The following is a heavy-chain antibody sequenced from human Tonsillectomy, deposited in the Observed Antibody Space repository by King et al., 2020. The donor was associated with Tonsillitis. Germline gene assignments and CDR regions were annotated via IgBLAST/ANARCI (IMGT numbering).Heavy chain of an antibody. CDR2: ISGSGGST. J-gene: IGHJ2*01. CDR3: AKGFAAAYPKYWYFDL. V-gene: IGHV3-23*04. D-gene: IGHD6-13*01. Sequence: VQLVESGGGLVQPGGSLRLSCAASGFTFSSYPMSWVRQAPGKGLEWVSAISGSGGSTYYADSVKGRFTISRDNSKNTLYLKLNSLRAEDTAVYYCAKGFAAAYPKYWYFDLWGRGTLVTVSS. CDR1: GFTFSSYP.